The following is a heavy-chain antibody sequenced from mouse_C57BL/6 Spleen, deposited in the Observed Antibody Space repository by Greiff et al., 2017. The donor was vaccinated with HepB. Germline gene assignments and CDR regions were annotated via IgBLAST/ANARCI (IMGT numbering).Heavy chain of an antibody. J-gene: IGHJ4*01. CDR3: ARGDYYGSSRYYYAMDY. Sequence: VQLQQSGPELVKPGASVKMSCKASGYTFTDYNMHWVKQSHGKSLEWIGDINPNNGGTSYNQKFKGKATLTVNKSSSTAYMELRSLTSEDSAVYYCARGDYYGSSRYYYAMDYWGQGTSVTVSS. CDR2: INPNNGGT. V-gene: IGHV1-22*01. D-gene: IGHD1-1*01. CDR1: GYTFTDYN.